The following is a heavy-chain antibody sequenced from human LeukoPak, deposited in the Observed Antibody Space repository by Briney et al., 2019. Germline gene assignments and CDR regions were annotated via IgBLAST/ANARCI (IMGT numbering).Heavy chain of an antibody. V-gene: IGHV3-21*01. CDR1: GFTFSIYD. D-gene: IGHD6-19*01. CDR2: ISSQSTYI. Sequence: AGGSLRLSCAPSGFTFSIYDMNWVRQAPGKGLKWVSSISSQSTYIYSADSLKGRFAISRDNAKNSLYLQMNSVRAEDTAVYYCARDPHLSGWSDYWGQGTLVTVSS. J-gene: IGHJ4*02. CDR3: ARDPHLSGWSDY.